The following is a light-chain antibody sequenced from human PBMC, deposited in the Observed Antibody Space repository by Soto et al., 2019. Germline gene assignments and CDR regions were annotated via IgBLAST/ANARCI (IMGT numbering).Light chain of an antibody. CDR1: QSVSRRY. CDR3: QQYGSSPRT. J-gene: IGKJ1*01. CDR2: GAS. V-gene: IGKV3-20*01. Sequence: IELTQSPGTLSLSPGERATLSWRASQSVSRRYLAWYQQKPGQAPRLLIYGASSRATGIPERFSGSGSGTDFTLTISRLEPEDFELYYCQQYGSSPRTFGQGTKVDIK.